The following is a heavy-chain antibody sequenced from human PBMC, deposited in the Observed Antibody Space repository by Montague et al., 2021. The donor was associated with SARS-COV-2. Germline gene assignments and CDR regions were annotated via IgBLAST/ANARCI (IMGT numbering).Heavy chain of an antibody. J-gene: IGHJ6*03. Sequence: SETLSLTCAVHGGSFSGYHWNWIRQPPGKGLEWIGEINHGRITNYNPSLKSRLTISADTSKNQFSLKLTSVAAADTAVYYCARLRDGVVPSPILGVGPYYSYYYIDVWGKGTTVTVSS. CDR1: GGSFSGYH. CDR2: INHGRIT. D-gene: IGHD3-10*01. V-gene: IGHV4-34*01. CDR3: ARLRDGVVPSPILGVGPYYSYYYIDV.